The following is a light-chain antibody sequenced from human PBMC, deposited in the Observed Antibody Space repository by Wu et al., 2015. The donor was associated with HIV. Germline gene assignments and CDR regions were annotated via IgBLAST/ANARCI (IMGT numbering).Light chain of an antibody. V-gene: IGKV3-20*01. CDR3: HHYGISSQS. CDR1: QGINSAY. J-gene: IGKJ2*03. Sequence: EIVLTQSPGTLSLSPGDRATLSCRASQGINSAYFAWYQQKPGQAPRLLIYDTSIRATGVSDRFSGSGSGTDFTLTISRLEPEDFAVYYCHHYGISSQSFGQGTRLEVK. CDR2: DTS.